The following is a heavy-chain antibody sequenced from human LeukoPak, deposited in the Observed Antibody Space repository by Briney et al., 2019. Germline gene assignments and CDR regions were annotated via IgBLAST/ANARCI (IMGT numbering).Heavy chain of an antibody. CDR1: GGSISSYY. V-gene: IGHV4-4*09. CDR3: ARHDGDCRSTSCYFDY. Sequence: SETLSLTCTVSGGSISSYYWSWIRQPPGKGLEWIGYIYTSGSTNYNPSLKSRVTISVDTSKNQFSLKLSSVTAADTAVYCCARHDGDCRSTSCYFDYWGQGTLVTVSS. D-gene: IGHD2-2*03. CDR2: IYTSGST. J-gene: IGHJ4*02.